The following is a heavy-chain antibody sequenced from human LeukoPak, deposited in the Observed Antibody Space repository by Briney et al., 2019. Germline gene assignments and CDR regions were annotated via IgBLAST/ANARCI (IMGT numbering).Heavy chain of an antibody. V-gene: IGHV3-33*01. CDR2: IWSDGADK. CDR1: GFTFNSHG. CDR3: ARGGGNSWSGLADY. D-gene: IGHD2/OR15-2a*01. Sequence: GGSLRLSCVASGFTFNSHGMHWVRPAPGKGLEWVAVIWSDGADKDYADSVKGRFTISRDISKSTLYLQLNSLRAEDTAMYYCARGGGNSWSGLADYWGQGTLVTVSS. J-gene: IGHJ4*02.